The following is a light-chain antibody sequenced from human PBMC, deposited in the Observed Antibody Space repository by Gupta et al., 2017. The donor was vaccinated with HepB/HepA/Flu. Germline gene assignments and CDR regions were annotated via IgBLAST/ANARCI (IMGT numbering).Light chain of an antibody. J-gene: IGLJ1*01. Sequence: QSALTQPASVSGPPGQSITLSCTGTSSDVGAQNFVSWYQQHPGKAPKLIIYDVFNRPSGVSNRFSGSKSGNTASLTISGLQAEDEADYHCKAYATTYTYVFGTGTKVTVL. CDR3: KAYATTYTYV. V-gene: IGLV2-14*03. CDR2: DVF. CDR1: SSDVGAQNF.